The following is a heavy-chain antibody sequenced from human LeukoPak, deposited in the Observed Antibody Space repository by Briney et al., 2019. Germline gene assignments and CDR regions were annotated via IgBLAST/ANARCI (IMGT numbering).Heavy chain of an antibody. V-gene: IGHV3-74*03. CDR1: GFRFTNYW. CDR2: VLSDGSRI. CDR3: AGSDTTGYSPREWDYWYFDL. D-gene: IGHD3-9*01. Sequence: GGSLRLSCVGSGFRFTNYWMHWVRQAPGKGLVWVSRVLSDGSRITYADSVKGRFTISRDNAKNTLYLQMNSLRAEDTAVYYCAGSDTTGYSPREWDYWYFDLWGRGTLVTVSS. J-gene: IGHJ2*01.